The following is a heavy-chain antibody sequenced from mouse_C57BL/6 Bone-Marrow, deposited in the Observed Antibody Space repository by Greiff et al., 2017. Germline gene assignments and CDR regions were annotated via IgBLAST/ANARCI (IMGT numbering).Heavy chain of an antibody. D-gene: IGHD2-4*01. CDR2: ISGGGGNT. Sequence: EVHLVESGGGLVKPGGSLKLSCAASGFTFSSYTMSWVRQTPEKRLEWVATISGGGGNTYYPDSVKGRFTISRDNAKNTLYLQMSSLRSEDTALYYCAILYYDYSWFAYWGQGTLVTVSA. V-gene: IGHV5-9*01. CDR3: AILYYDYSWFAY. J-gene: IGHJ3*01. CDR1: GFTFSSYT.